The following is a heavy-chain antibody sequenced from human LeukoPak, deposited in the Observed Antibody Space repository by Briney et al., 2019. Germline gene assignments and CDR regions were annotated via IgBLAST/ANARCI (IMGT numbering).Heavy chain of an antibody. CDR3: ASTKRRDGYNYFDY. CDR1: GGSISSYY. Sequence: SETLSLTCTVSGGSISSYYWSWIRQPPGKGLEWIGYIYYSGSTNYNPSLKSRVTISVDTSKNQFSLKLSSVTAADTAVYYCASTKRRDGYNYFDYRGQGTLVTVSS. CDR2: IYYSGST. V-gene: IGHV4-59*08. J-gene: IGHJ4*02. D-gene: IGHD5-24*01.